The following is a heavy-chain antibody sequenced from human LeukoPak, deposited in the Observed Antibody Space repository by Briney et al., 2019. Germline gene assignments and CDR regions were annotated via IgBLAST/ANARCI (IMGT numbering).Heavy chain of an antibody. CDR2: IYHSGST. Sequence: SETLSLTCAVYGGSFSGYYWGWIRQPPGKGLEWIGSIYHSGSTYYNPSLKSRVSISVDTSNNQFSLNLSSVTTADTAVYYCAREDGYNSLIDYWGQGTPVTVSS. D-gene: IGHD5-24*01. CDR1: GGSFSGYY. J-gene: IGHJ4*02. CDR3: AREDGYNSLIDY. V-gene: IGHV4-38-2*01.